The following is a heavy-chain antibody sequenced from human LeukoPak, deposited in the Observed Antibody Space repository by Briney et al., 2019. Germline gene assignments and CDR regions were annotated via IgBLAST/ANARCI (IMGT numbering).Heavy chain of an antibody. CDR2: IGSSSITI. Sequence: GGSLRLSCTASGFTFSSYSMNWVRQAPGKGLEWVSYIGSSSITIYYADSVKGRFTISRDNAKNSLYLQMNSLRVEDTAVYCCARDLVSWGQGTLVTVSS. D-gene: IGHD3-9*01. CDR3: ARDLVS. V-gene: IGHV3-48*01. J-gene: IGHJ5*02. CDR1: GFTFSSYS.